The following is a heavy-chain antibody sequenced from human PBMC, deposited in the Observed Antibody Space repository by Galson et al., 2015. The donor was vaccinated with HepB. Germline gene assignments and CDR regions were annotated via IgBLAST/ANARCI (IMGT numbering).Heavy chain of an antibody. J-gene: IGHJ6*02. V-gene: IGHV3-30*04. Sequence: SLRLSCAASGFTFSSYAMHWVRQAPGKGLEWVAVISYDGSNKYYADSVKGRFTISRDNSKNTLYLQMNSLRAEDTAVYYCARGNIAAAATPHYYYGMDVWGQGTTVTVSS. D-gene: IGHD6-13*01. CDR2: ISYDGSNK. CDR3: ARGNIAAAATPHYYYGMDV. CDR1: GFTFSSYA.